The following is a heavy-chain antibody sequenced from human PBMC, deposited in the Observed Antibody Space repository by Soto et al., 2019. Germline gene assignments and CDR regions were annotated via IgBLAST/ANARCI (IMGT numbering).Heavy chain of an antibody. V-gene: IGHV1-2*02. CDR1: GYTFIDYY. Sequence: QVRLVQSGAEVKKPGASVKVSCKASGYTFIDYYMHWVRQAPGQGLEWMGWINPNSGGTKYAKKCQGRGTMTRDTSISTAYMELRRLKSDDTAVYYWAGVRDSRKFDGILYWGQGTLVTVSS. CDR2: INPNSGGT. J-gene: IGHJ4*02. CDR3: AGVRDSRKFDGILY. D-gene: IGHD3-10*01.